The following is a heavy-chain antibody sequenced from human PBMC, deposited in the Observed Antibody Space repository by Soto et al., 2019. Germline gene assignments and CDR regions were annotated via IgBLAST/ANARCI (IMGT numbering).Heavy chain of an antibody. Sequence: SETLSLTCAVYGGSFSGYYWSLIRQPPGKGLEWIGEINHSGSTNYNPSLKSRVTTSVDTSKNQFSLKLSSVTAADTAVYYCARCHPTVTTFDYWGQGTLVTVSS. J-gene: IGHJ4*02. V-gene: IGHV4-34*01. D-gene: IGHD4-17*01. CDR1: GGSFSGYY. CDR3: ARCHPTVTTFDY. CDR2: INHSGST.